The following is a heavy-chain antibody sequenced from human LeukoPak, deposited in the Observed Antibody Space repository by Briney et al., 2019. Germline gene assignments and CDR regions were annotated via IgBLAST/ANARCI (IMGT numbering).Heavy chain of an antibody. Sequence: PSETLSLTCSVTDGSINSYYWNWIRRPPGKGLEWIGYIYYNGNTNYSPSLKSRVTMSVDTSKNLFSLKVSSVTAADTAVYYCARGRSNYYGMDVWGQGTTVTVSS. CDR2: IYYNGNT. CDR3: ARGRSNYYGMDV. CDR1: DGSINSYY. V-gene: IGHV4-59*01. J-gene: IGHJ6*02. D-gene: IGHD1-26*01.